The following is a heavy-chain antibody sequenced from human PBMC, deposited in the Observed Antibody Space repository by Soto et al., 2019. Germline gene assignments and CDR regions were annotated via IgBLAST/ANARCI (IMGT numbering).Heavy chain of an antibody. V-gene: IGHV3-30*18. CDR3: AKDIGDYGLLDY. CDR2: ISYDGSNK. J-gene: IGHJ4*02. Sequence: QVQRVESGGGVVQPGRSLRLSCAASGFTFSSYGMHWVRQAPGKGLEWVAVISYDGSNKYYADSVKGRFTISRDNSKNPLYLQMNSLRAEDTAVYYCAKDIGDYGLLDYWGQGTLVTVSS. D-gene: IGHD4-17*01. CDR1: GFTFSSYG.